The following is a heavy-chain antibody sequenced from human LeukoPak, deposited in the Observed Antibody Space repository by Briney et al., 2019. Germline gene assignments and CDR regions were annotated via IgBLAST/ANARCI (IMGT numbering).Heavy chain of an antibody. CDR3: AKSRVVAAAHFDS. D-gene: IGHD2-15*01. J-gene: IGHJ4*02. V-gene: IGHV3-30*04. CDR2: MSSDRTER. Sequence: PGGSLRLSCAASGFTFSSYALHWVRQAPGRGLEWVAVMSSDRTERYYADSVKGRFTISRDNSKNTIYLQMNSLTVQDAAVYYCAKSRVVAAAHFDSWGQGTLVAVSP. CDR1: GFTFSSYA.